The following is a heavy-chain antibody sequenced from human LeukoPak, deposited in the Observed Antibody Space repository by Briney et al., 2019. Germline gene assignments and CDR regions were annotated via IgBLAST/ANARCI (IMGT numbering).Heavy chain of an antibody. CDR3: VRAPYYYDGSGYYSFEN. CDR2: TYHRSKWYT. V-gene: IGHV6-1*01. Sequence: SQTLSPTCDISGDSVSSNSAGWDWIRQSPSRGLEWLGRTYHRSKWYTDYAVFVKSPITVTPDTSKNQFSLQLNSVTPEDTAVYYCVRAPYYYDGSGYYSFENWGQGTLVTVSS. J-gene: IGHJ4*02. D-gene: IGHD3-22*01. CDR1: GDSVSSNSAG.